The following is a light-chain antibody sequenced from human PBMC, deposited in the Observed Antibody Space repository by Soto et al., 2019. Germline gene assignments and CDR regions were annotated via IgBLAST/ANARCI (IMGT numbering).Light chain of an antibody. Sequence: DIVMTQSPATLSVSPGERATLSCRASQSVSSNVAWYQQKPGQAPRLLIYGASSRATGIPDRFSGSGSGTDFTLTISRLEPEDFAVYYCQQFSSYPLTFGGGTKVDIK. CDR3: QQFSSYPLT. CDR2: GAS. J-gene: IGKJ4*01. CDR1: QSVSSN. V-gene: IGKV3-20*01.